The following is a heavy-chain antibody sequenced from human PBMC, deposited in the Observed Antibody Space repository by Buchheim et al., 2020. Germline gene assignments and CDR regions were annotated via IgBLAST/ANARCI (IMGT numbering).Heavy chain of an antibody. CDR3: ARGALYYYDSSGYRSIGYYFDY. D-gene: IGHD3-22*01. V-gene: IGHV3-33*01. CDR1: GFTFSSYG. CDR2: IWYDGSNK. Sequence: QVQLVESGGGVVQPGRSLRLSCAASGFTFSSYGMHWVRQAPGKGLEWVAVIWYDGSNKYYADSVKGRFTISRDNSKNTLYLQMNSLGADDTAVYYCARGALYYYDSSGYRSIGYYFDYWGQGTL. J-gene: IGHJ4*02.